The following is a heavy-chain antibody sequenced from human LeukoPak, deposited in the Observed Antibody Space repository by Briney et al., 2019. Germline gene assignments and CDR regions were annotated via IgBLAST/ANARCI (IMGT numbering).Heavy chain of an antibody. Sequence: PSETLSLSCTVSGVSISSSGYYWVWIRQPPGKGLEWIGRIYYSGSTYYNPSLKRRVTKSVDTSKNQFSLKLSSATAADTAVYNCAKVPSFDYWGQETLVTVSS. CDR2: IYYSGST. V-gene: IGHV4-39*01. CDR3: AKVPSFDY. CDR1: GVSISSSGYY. J-gene: IGHJ4*01.